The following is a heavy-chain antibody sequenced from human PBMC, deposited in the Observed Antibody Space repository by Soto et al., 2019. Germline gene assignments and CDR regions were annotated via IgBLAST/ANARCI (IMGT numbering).Heavy chain of an antibody. V-gene: IGHV3-53*01. CDR2: IYYNGNT. J-gene: IGHJ4*02. D-gene: IGHD5-18*01. CDR1: GFTVTDNH. CDR3: ATGGDTAKDGY. Sequence: VQLVESGGGLVQPGGSLRLSCAGSGFTVTDNHMTWVRQAPGRGPEWVSTIYYNGNTFHADSVWGRFTISRDTSKKMLFLQMNSLRAEETAVYYCATGGDTAKDGYWGQGTLVTVSS.